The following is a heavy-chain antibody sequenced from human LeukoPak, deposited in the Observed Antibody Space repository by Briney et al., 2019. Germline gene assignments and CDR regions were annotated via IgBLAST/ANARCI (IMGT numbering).Heavy chain of an antibody. V-gene: IGHV4-39*01. CDR3: ASTLAYYYYMGV. CDR1: GGSISSSSYY. Sequence: SETLSLTCTVSGGSISSSSYYWGWIRQPPGKGLEWIGSIYYSGSTYYNPSLKSRVTISVDTSKNQFSLKLSSVTAADTAVYYCASTLAYYYYMGVWGKGTTVTVSS. CDR2: IYYSGST. D-gene: IGHD3-3*02. J-gene: IGHJ6*03.